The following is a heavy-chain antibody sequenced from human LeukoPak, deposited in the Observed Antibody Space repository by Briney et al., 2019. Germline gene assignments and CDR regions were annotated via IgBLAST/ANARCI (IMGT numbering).Heavy chain of an antibody. V-gene: IGHV4-59*01. Sequence: PSETLSLTCTVSGGSISSYYWSWIRQPPGKGLEWIGYIYYSGSTNYNPSLKSRVTISVDTSKNQFSLKLSSVTAADTAVYYCARDARRADGCNPSYFDYWGQGTLVTVSS. CDR2: IYYSGST. CDR1: GGSISSYY. J-gene: IGHJ4*02. CDR3: ARDARRADGCNPSYFDY. D-gene: IGHD5-24*01.